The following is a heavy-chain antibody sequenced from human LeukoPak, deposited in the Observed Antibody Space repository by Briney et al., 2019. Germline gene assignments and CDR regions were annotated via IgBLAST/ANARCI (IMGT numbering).Heavy chain of an antibody. J-gene: IGHJ4*02. D-gene: IGHD3-10*01. CDR1: GFTFSSYA. V-gene: IGHV3-23*01. CDR2: ISGSGGST. CDR3: AKDWLFTMVRGVIPCYFDY. Sequence: GGSLRLSCAASGFTFSSYAMSWVRQAPGKGLEWVSAISGSGGSTYYADSVKGRFTISRDNSKNTLYLQMNSPRAEDTAVYYCAKDWLFTMVRGVIPCYFDYWGQGTLVTVSS.